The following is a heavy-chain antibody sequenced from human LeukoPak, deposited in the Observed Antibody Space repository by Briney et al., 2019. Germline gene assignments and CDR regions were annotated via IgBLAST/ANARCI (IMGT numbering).Heavy chain of an antibody. Sequence: PGGSLRLSCAAPGFTFSSYAMHWVRQAPGKGLEWVAVISYDGSNKYYADSVKGRFTISRDNSKNTLYLQMNSLRAEDTAVYYCARGKYGGYFIDYWGQGTLVTVSS. CDR3: ARGKYGGYFIDY. J-gene: IGHJ4*02. CDR2: ISYDGSNK. V-gene: IGHV3-30-3*01. CDR1: GFTFSSYA. D-gene: IGHD5-12*01.